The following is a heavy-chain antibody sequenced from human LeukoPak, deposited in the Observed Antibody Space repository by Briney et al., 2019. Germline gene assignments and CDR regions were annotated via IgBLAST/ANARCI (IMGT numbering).Heavy chain of an antibody. D-gene: IGHD3-9*01. Sequence: LETLSLTCTVSGGSISSYYWSWIRQPAGKGLEWIGRIYTSGSTNYNPSLKSRVTMSVDTSKNQFSLKLSSVTAADTAVYYCARVPLDYDILTGPEDLGDAFDIWGQGTMVTVSS. CDR3: ARVPLDYDILTGPEDLGDAFDI. V-gene: IGHV4-4*07. CDR1: GGSISSYY. CDR2: IYTSGST. J-gene: IGHJ3*02.